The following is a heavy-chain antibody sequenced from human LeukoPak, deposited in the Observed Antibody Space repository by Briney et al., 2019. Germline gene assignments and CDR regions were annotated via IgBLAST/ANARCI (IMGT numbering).Heavy chain of an antibody. J-gene: IGHJ5*02. CDR2: MNPNSGNT. Sequence: ASVKVSCKASGYTFTSYGISWVRQAPGQGLEWMGWMNPNSGNTGYAQKFQGRVTMTRNTSISTAYMELSRLRSDDTAVYYCARAIVPAAIVSNWFDPWGQGTLVTVSS. CDR1: GYTFTSYG. D-gene: IGHD2-2*01. V-gene: IGHV1-8*02. CDR3: ARAIVPAAIVSNWFDP.